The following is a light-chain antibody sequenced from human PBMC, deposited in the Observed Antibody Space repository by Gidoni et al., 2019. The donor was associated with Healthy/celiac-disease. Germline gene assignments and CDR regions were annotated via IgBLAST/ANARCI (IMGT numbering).Light chain of an antibody. CDR3: QQRSNWLT. CDR1: QSVSSV. V-gene: IGKV3-11*01. Sequence: EIVLTQSPATLSLSPGERATLSCRASQSVSSVLAWYQKKPGQAPRRLIYDASNRATGIPARFSGSGSGTDFTLTISSLEPEDFAVYYCQQRSNWLTFGGGTKVEIK. CDR2: DAS. J-gene: IGKJ4*01.